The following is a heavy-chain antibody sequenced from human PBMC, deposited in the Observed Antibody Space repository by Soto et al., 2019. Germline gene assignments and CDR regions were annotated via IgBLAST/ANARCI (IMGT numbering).Heavy chain of an antibody. CDR3: ARDGTDLYYDFWSGYLSNFDY. J-gene: IGHJ4*02. V-gene: IGHV1-46*01. Sequence: ASVKVSCKASGYTFTSYYMHWVRQAPGQGLEWMGIINPSGGSTSYAQKFQGRVTMTRDTSTSTVYMELSSLRSEDTAVYYCARDGTDLYYDFWSGYLSNFDYWGQGTLVTVSS. CDR2: INPSGGST. D-gene: IGHD3-3*01. CDR1: GYTFTSYY.